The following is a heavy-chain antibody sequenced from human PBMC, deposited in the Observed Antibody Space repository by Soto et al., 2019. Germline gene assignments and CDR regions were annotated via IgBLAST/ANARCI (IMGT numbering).Heavy chain of an antibody. CDR3: AKPGYYDFRSGIGPLDY. Sequence: GGSLRLSCAASGFTFNSYSMNWVRQAPGKGLEWLSYISGSGGTTHYADSVEGRFTISRDNSKNTLSLQMNSLRAEDTAVYYCAKPGYYDFRSGIGPLDYWGQGTLVTVSS. CDR2: ISGSGGTT. V-gene: IGHV3-23*01. CDR1: GFTFNSYS. J-gene: IGHJ4*02. D-gene: IGHD3-3*01.